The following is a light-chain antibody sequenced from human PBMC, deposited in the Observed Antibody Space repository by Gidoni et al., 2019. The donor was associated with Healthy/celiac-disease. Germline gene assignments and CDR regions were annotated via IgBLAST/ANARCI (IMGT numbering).Light chain of an antibody. Sequence: LSASVGDRVTITCQASQDISNYLNWYQQKPGKAPKLLIYDASNLETGVPSRFSGSGSGTDFTFTISSLQPEDIATYYCQQYDNLPPGLTFGGGTKVEIK. CDR3: QQYDNLPPGLT. CDR2: DAS. J-gene: IGKJ4*01. CDR1: QDISNY. V-gene: IGKV1-33*01.